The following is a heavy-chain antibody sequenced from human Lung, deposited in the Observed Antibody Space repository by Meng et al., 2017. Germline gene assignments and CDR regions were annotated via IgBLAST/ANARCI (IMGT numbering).Heavy chain of an antibody. Sequence: GGSLRLSCAASGFTFSSYWMSWVRQAPGKGLEGVANIRQDGSEKYYVDSVKGRFTVSRDNAKNSLYLQMNSLRVEDTAVYYCAREYYTSGVSRPYYFDYWGQGTLVTVSS. V-gene: IGHV3-7*01. CDR3: AREYYTSGVSRPYYFDY. J-gene: IGHJ4*02. CDR2: IRQDGSEK. CDR1: GFTFSSYW. D-gene: IGHD3-10*01.